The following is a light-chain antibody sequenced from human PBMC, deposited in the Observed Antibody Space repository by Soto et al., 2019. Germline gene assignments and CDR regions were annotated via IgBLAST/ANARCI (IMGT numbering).Light chain of an antibody. V-gene: IGLV2-14*01. J-gene: IGLJ1*01. CDR3: CSYAGSSTYV. CDR1: SSDVGGYNY. CDR2: DVS. Sequence: QSVLTQPASVSDSPGQSITISCTGTSSDVGGYNYVSWYQHHPGKAPRLMIYDVSNRPSGVSNRFSGSKSGNTASLIISGLQAEDEADYYCCSYAGSSTYVFGTGTKVTVL.